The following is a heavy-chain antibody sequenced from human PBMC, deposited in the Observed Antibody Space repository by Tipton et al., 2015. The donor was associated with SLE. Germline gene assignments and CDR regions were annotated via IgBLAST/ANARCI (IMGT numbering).Heavy chain of an antibody. CDR1: GDSVTSSSYY. CDR2: INRSGST. D-gene: IGHD3-22*01. CDR3: ARDYEQTYSDTGGYFYYYYYMDV. J-gene: IGHJ6*03. Sequence: TLSLTCTVSGDSVTSSSYYWGWIRQPPGKGLEWIGQINRSGSTKYNPSLKGRVTISIDTSKNSFSLTLTSVTAADTAVYYCARDYEQTYSDTGGYFYYYYYMDVWGEGTTVTVSS. V-gene: IGHV4-39*02.